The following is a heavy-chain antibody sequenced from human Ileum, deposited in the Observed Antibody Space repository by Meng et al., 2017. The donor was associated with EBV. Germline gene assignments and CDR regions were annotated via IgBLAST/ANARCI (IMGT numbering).Heavy chain of an antibody. CDR3: ARGAYTSTWF. D-gene: IGHD6-13*01. J-gene: IGHJ1*01. CDR2: TYYRSKWYY. Sequence: QVPPREAGPALVPPAPPTPLTCAISGDSVSGNSAAWHWIRQTPSRGLEWLGRTYYRSKWYYDYAVSVKSRMTINPDTSKNQFSLQLNSVPPEDTAVYYCARGAYTSTWFWGQGTLVTVSS. CDR1: GDSVSGNSAA. V-gene: IGHV6-1*01.